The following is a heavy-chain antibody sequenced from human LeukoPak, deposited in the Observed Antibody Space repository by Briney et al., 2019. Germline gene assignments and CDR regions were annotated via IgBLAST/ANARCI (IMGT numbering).Heavy chain of an antibody. D-gene: IGHD6-13*01. V-gene: IGHV3-23*01. CDR1: GFTFNSYA. J-gene: IGHJ3*02. CDR3: ASRRYSTSALDAFNI. Sequence: GGSLRLSCAASGFTFNSYAMTWVRQAPGKELEWVSTVSKSGGGTYYAGSVKGRFTISRDNSKNTLYLQMNGLRDEDTAVYYCASRRYSTSALDAFNIWGHGTMVTVSS. CDR2: VSKSGGGT.